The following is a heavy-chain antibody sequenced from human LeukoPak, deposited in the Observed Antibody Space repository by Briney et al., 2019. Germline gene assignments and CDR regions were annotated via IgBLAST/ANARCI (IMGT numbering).Heavy chain of an antibody. CDR1: GYTLTELS. Sequence: GASVKVSCKVSGYTLTELSMHWVRQAPGKGLEWMGGFDPEDGETIYAQKFQGRVTMTEDTSTDTAYMELSSLRSEDTAVYYCATVKMDIVATIALDYWGQGTLVTVSS. CDR2: FDPEDGET. V-gene: IGHV1-24*01. CDR3: ATVKMDIVATIALDY. D-gene: IGHD5-12*01. J-gene: IGHJ4*02.